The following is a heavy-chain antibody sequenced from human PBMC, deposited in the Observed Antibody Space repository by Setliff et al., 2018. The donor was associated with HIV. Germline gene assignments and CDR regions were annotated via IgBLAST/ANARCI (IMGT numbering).Heavy chain of an antibody. Sequence: NPSETLSLTCTVSGDSVSSRSYYWSWIRQPPGKGLEWIGYIYYSGSTNYNPSLKSRVTISVDTSKNHFSLKLRSVTAAGTAVYYCAQLGMVDDFDYWGQGTLVTVSS. CDR1: GDSVSSRSYY. D-gene: IGHD1-1*01. J-gene: IGHJ4*02. CDR3: AQLGMVDDFDY. CDR2: IYYSGST. V-gene: IGHV4-61*03.